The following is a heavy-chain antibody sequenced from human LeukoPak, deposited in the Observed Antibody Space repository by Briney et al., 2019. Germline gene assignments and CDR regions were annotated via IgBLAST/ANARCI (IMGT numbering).Heavy chain of an antibody. V-gene: IGHV1-69*01. Sequence: SVKVSCKASGGTFSSYAISWVRQAPGQGLEWMGGIIPIFGTANYAQKFQGRVTVTADESTSTAYMELSSLRSEDTAVYYCARDRGAMVPNWFDPWGQGTLVTVSS. D-gene: IGHD3-10*01. J-gene: IGHJ5*02. CDR1: GGTFSSYA. CDR3: ARDRGAMVPNWFDP. CDR2: IIPIFGTA.